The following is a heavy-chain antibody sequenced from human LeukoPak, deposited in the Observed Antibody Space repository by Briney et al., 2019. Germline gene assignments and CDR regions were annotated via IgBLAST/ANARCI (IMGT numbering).Heavy chain of an antibody. J-gene: IGHJ4*02. V-gene: IGHV3-30*02. CDR2: IRYDGSNK. D-gene: IGHD3/OR15-3a*01. Sequence: GGSLRLSCAASGFSFSNYGMHWVRQAPGKGLEWVAFIRYDGSNKYYADSVKGRFTISRDNSKNTLYLQMNSLRAEDTAVYYCARAIGDWLLPIDYWGQGTLVTVSS. CDR1: GFSFSNYG. CDR3: ARAIGDWLLPIDY.